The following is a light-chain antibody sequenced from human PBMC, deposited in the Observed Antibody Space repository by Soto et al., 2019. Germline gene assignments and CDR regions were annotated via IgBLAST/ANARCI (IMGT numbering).Light chain of an antibody. Sequence: QSVLTQPASVSGSPGQSITISCTGTSSDIGSYNRVSWYQQPPGTAPKLIIYEVNNRPSGVPDRFSGSKSGNTASLTISGLQAEDEADYYCNSFTTSSTYVFRTGTKVTAL. J-gene: IGLJ1*01. CDR2: EVN. V-gene: IGLV2-18*02. CDR1: SSDIGSYNR. CDR3: NSFTTSSTYV.